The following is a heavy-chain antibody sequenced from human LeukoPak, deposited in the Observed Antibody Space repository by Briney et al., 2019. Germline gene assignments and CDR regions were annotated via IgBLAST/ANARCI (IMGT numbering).Heavy chain of an antibody. CDR2: IYYSGST. CDR3: VRGTLKNWFDP. Sequence: SQTLSLTCTVSGGSISSGGYYWSWIRQHPGKGLEWIGYIYYSGSTYYNPSLKSRVTISVDRSKNQFSLELTSVTAADTAVYYCVRGTLKNWFDPWGQGTLVTVSS. CDR1: GGSISSGGYY. J-gene: IGHJ5*02. V-gene: IGHV4-31*03.